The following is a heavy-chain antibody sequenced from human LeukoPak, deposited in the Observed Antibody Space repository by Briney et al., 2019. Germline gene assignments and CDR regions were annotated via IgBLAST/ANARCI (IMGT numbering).Heavy chain of an antibody. V-gene: IGHV4-34*01. D-gene: IGHD6-13*01. Sequence: SETLSLTCAVYGDSFSGYYWSWIRQPPGKGLEWIAEINHRGSTHYNPSLKSRVTISVDTSKNQFSLKLSSVTAADTAVYYCASAPIAAAGREGFDYWGQGTLVTVSS. CDR2: INHRGST. CDR3: ASAPIAAAGREGFDY. CDR1: GDSFSGYY. J-gene: IGHJ4*02.